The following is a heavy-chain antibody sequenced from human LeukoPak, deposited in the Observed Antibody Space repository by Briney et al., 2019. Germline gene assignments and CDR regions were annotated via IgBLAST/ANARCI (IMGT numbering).Heavy chain of an antibody. Sequence: SETLSLTCTVSGASISSSSYYWGWIRQSPGKGLEWIGSIYYSGSTYSGSTYYNPSLKSRVTISVDTFKNQFSLKLSSVTAADTAVYYCARSVLRWDVWGKGTTVTVSS. D-gene: IGHD3-16*01. J-gene: IGHJ6*04. CDR2: IYYSGSTYSGST. CDR1: GASISSSSYY. V-gene: IGHV4-39*07. CDR3: ARSVLRWDV.